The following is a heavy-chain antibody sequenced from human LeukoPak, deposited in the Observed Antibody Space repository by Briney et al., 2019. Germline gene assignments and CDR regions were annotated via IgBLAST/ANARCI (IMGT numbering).Heavy chain of an antibody. CDR3: ARDLFSSGGDAFDI. CDR2: IYYSGST. D-gene: IGHD6-19*01. J-gene: IGHJ3*02. CDR1: GGSISSYY. Sequence: SETLSLTCTVSGGSISSYYWSWIQQPPGKGLEWIGYIYYSGSTNYNPSLKSRVTISVDTSKNQFSLKLSSVTAADTAVYYCARDLFSSGGDAFDIWGQGTMVTVSS. V-gene: IGHV4-59*01.